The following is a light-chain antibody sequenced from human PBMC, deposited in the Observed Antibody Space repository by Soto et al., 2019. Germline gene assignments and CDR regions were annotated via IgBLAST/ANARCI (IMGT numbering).Light chain of an antibody. CDR3: QQRSNWPRT. V-gene: IGKV3-11*01. J-gene: IGKJ4*01. Sequence: EIVLTQSPATLSLSPGERATLSCRASQSVSSYLAWYQQKPGQAPRLRIYDASNRATGIPARFSGSGSGTDFTLNIRRLEPEDFAVYYCQQRSNWPRTFGGGTKVEIK. CDR2: DAS. CDR1: QSVSSY.